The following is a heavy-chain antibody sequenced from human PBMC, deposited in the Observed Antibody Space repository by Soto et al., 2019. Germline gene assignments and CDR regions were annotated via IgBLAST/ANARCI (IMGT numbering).Heavy chain of an antibody. CDR3: ARKHSLDYIRWGLDP. J-gene: IGHJ5*02. V-gene: IGHV1-2*02. CDR1: GYPFSDNQ. CDR2: INPKSDDT. D-gene: IGHD4-4*01. Sequence: ASVKVSCKASGYPFSDNQIHWLRRAPGQGLEWMGRINPKSDDTNYAQKFQGRVTMTRDTSIDTAYLELTGLTSDDTATYYCARKHSLDYIRWGLDPWGQGTLVTV.